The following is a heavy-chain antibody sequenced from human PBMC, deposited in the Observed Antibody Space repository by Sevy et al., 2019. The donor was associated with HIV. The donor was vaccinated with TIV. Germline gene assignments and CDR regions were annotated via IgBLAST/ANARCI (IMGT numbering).Heavy chain of an antibody. CDR2: INVYNGNT. Sequence: ASVKVSCKASGYNFNNYGVSWVRQAPGQGLEWLGWINVYNGNTNYAQKVQGRATMTTDTSTNTAYMELRSLRSDDTAVYYCARTTYCSTTSCYNGYPDYWGQVTLVTVSS. J-gene: IGHJ4*02. CDR1: GYNFNNYG. D-gene: IGHD2-2*02. CDR3: ARTTYCSTTSCYNGYPDY. V-gene: IGHV1-18*01.